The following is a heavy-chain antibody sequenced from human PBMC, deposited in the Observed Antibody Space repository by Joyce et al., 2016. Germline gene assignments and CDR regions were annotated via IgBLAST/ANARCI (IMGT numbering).Heavy chain of an antibody. CDR2: IYYTGGT. J-gene: IGHJ4*02. CDR3: ARVTWFGDKGFDY. CDR1: GGSISSGDYY. Sequence: QVQLQESGPGLVKPSQTLSLTCSVSGGSISSGDYYWSWIRQPPGKGLEWIGYIYYTGGTYYTLSLKSRITMSVDTSKNQVSLKLSSVTAADTAVYYCARVTWFGDKGFDYWGQGTLVTVSS. V-gene: IGHV4-30-4*01. D-gene: IGHD3-10*01.